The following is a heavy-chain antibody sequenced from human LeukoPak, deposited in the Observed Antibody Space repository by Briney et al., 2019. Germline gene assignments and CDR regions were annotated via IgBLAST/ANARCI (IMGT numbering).Heavy chain of an antibody. J-gene: IGHJ4*02. D-gene: IGHD3-10*01. V-gene: IGHV4-39*07. CDR3: ARLLLWFGESLPYYFDY. Sequence: SQTLSLTCTVSGGSISSSSYYWGWIRQPPGKGLEWIGSIYYSGSTYYNPSLKSRVTISVDTSKNQFSLKLSSVTAADTAVYYCARLLLWFGESLPYYFDYWGQGTLVTVSS. CDR1: GGSISSSSYY. CDR2: IYYSGST.